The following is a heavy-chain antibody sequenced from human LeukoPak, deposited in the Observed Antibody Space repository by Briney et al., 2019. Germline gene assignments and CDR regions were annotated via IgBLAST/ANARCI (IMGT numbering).Heavy chain of an antibody. Sequence: ASVKVSCKVSGYTLTESSIHWVRQAPGKGLEWMGGFDPEVGETIYAQKFRGRVTMTEDTSRDTAYMELSSLRSEDTAVYYCSTYYITSSGWDYWGQGTLVTVSS. D-gene: IGHD6-6*01. CDR1: GYTLTESS. CDR2: FDPEVGET. V-gene: IGHV1-24*01. J-gene: IGHJ4*02. CDR3: STYYITSSGWDY.